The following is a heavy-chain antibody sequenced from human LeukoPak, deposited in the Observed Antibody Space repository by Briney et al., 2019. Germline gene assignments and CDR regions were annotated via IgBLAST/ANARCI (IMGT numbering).Heavy chain of an antibody. Sequence: GGSLRLSCAASGFAFSDYYMTWVRQAPGKGLEWISYISISGNDKYYADSVKGRFTISRDNAKDSLYLQMNSLRAEDTAVYYCARGSGYYGSGSSDDAFDIWGQGTMVTVSS. CDR2: ISISGNDK. J-gene: IGHJ3*02. V-gene: IGHV3-11*01. CDR1: GFAFSDYY. D-gene: IGHD3-10*01. CDR3: ARGSGYYGSGSSDDAFDI.